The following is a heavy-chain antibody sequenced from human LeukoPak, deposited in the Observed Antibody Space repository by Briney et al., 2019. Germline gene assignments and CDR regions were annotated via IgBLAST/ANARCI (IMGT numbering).Heavy chain of an antibody. D-gene: IGHD2-15*01. V-gene: IGHV4-61*02. J-gene: IGHJ3*02. Sequence: IVRIYTSGSTNYNPSLKRRVTKSVDTSKNQFSLKLSSVTAADTAVYYCAREVVRDAFDIWGQRTMVTVSS. CDR3: AREVVRDAFDI. CDR2: IYTSGST.